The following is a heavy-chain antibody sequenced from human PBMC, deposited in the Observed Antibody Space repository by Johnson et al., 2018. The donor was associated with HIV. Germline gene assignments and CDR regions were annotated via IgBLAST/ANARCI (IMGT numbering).Heavy chain of an antibody. CDR1: GFTFDDYG. Sequence: VQLVESGGGLVKPGGSLRLSCAASGFTFDDYGMSWVRQAPGKGLEWVSGISWNSGSIGYADSVKGRFTISRDNSKNTLYLQMGSLRAEDMAVYYCARGTVCGGDAFDIWGQGTMVTVSS. D-gene: IGHD2-21*01. CDR2: ISWNSGSI. V-gene: IGHV3-9*03. J-gene: IGHJ3*02. CDR3: ARGTVCGGDAFDI.